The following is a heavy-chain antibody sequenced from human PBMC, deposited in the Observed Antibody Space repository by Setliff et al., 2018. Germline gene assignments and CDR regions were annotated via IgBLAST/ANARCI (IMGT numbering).Heavy chain of an antibody. Sequence: SETLSLTCAVSGGSISDNNWWSWVRQPPGKGLEWIGEIYHSGSANYNPSLKSRVTTSVDTSKNQFSLKLSPVTAADTAVYYCARGRIQLWKYYFDYWGQGTLVTVSS. D-gene: IGHD5-18*01. CDR1: GGSISDNNW. CDR2: IYHSGSA. J-gene: IGHJ4*02. V-gene: IGHV4-4*02. CDR3: ARGRIQLWKYYFDY.